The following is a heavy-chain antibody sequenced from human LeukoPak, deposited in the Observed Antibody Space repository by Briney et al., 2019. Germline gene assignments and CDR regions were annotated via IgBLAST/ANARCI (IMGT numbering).Heavy chain of an antibody. J-gene: IGHJ4*02. CDR2: ISTSGDST. D-gene: IGHD1-26*01. CDR3: AKSPSGDYFDY. V-gene: IGHV3-23*01. Sequence: GGSLRLSCAASGFSFSEFYMSWIRQGPGKGLEWVSTISTSGDSTYYADSVKGRFTISRDNSKNTLHLQMNSLRAEDTAVYYCAKSPSGDYFDYWGQGTLVTVSS. CDR1: GFSFSEFY.